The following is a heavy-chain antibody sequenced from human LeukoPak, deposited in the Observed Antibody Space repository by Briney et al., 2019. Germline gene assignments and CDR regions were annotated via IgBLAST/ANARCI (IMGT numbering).Heavy chain of an antibody. CDR3: ARDRGDYYDSSGYLN. Sequence: GGSLRLSCAASGFTFSSYGMHWVRQAPGKGLEWVAVISYDGSNKYYADSVKGRFTISRDNSKNTLYLQMNSLRAEDTAVYYCARDRGDYYDSSGYLNWGQGTLVTVSS. CDR2: ISYDGSNK. J-gene: IGHJ4*02. D-gene: IGHD3-22*01. CDR1: GFTFSSYG. V-gene: IGHV3-30*03.